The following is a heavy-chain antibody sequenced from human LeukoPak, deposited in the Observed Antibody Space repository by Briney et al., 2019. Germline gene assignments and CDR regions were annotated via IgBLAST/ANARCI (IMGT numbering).Heavy chain of an antibody. CDR1: GYGFTGYY. CDR3: ATNQSYCSGASCYGGFND. D-gene: IGHD2-2*01. CDR2: INTNSGGT. J-gene: IGHJ4*02. V-gene: IGHV1-2*02. Sequence: ASVKVSCKASGYGFTGYYMNWMRQAPGQGLERMGWINTNSGGTRYAQKFPGRVTITRDRATSTVYLELSRLRSDDTTVYYCATNQSYCSGASCYGGFNDWGRGTLVTVAS.